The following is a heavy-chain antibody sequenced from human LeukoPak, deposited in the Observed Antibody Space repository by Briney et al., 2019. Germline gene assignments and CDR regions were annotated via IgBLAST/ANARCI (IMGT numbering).Heavy chain of an antibody. CDR1: GFTFSSYA. D-gene: IGHD3-10*01. CDR3: AAMVPYYYYGMDV. J-gene: IGHJ6*02. V-gene: IGHV3-23*01. Sequence: GGSLRLSCAASGFTFSSYAMSWVRQAPGKGLEWVSGISGSGGSTYYADSVKGRFTISRDNSKNTLYLQMNSLRAEDTAVYYCAAMVPYYYYGMDVWGQGTTVTVSS. CDR2: ISGSGGST.